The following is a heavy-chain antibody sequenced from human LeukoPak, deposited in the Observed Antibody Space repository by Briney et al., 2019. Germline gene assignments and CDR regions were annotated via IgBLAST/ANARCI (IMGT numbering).Heavy chain of an antibody. D-gene: IGHD5-18*01. Sequence: IGEINHSGSTNYNQSFKSRVTISVDTSKNQFSLKLSSVTAADSVLYYCARGGIERWFGRRPYFDYWGEGTLVTVSS. V-gene: IGHV4-34*01. CDR2: INHSGST. J-gene: IGHJ4*02. CDR3: ARGGIERWFGRRPYFDY.